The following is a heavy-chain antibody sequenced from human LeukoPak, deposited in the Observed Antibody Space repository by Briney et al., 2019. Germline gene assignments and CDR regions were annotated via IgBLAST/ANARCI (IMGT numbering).Heavy chain of an antibody. D-gene: IGHD4-17*01. J-gene: IGHJ4*02. CDR2: IKSKTDGGTT. CDR3: TTQPPLEDDGDWG. V-gene: IGHV3-15*01. CDR1: GFTFSNAW. Sequence: PGGSLRLSCAASGFTFSNAWMSWVRQAPGKGLEWVGRIKSKTDGGTTDYAAPVKGRFTISRDDSKNTLYLQMNSLKTEDTAVYYCTTQPPLEDDGDWGWGQGTLVTVSS.